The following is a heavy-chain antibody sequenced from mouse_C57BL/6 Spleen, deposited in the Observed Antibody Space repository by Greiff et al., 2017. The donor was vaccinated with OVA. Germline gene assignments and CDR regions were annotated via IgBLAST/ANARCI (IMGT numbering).Heavy chain of an antibody. V-gene: IGHV1-22*01. D-gene: IGHD3-3*01. J-gene: IGHJ4*01. CDR3: ARMRKGLTDYAMDY. Sequence: EVQLQESGPELVKPGASVKMSCKASGYTFTDYNMHWVKQSHGKSLEWLGYINPNNGGTSYNQKFKGTATLTVNKSSSTAYMELRSLTSEDSAVYYCARMRKGLTDYAMDYWGQGTSVTVSS. CDR2: INPNNGGT. CDR1: GYTFTDYN.